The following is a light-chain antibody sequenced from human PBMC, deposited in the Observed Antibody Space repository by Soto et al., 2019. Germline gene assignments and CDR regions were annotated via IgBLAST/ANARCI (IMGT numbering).Light chain of an antibody. V-gene: IGKV4-1*01. Sequence: DIVMTQSPDSLAVSLGERATINCKSSQSVLYSSNNKDYLAWYQQKPGQPPNLLIYWESTRESGVPDRFSGSGSGTDFTLTISSLQAEDVAVYYCQQYYTTPITFGQGTRLEIK. CDR1: QSVLYSSNNKDY. J-gene: IGKJ5*01. CDR2: WES. CDR3: QQYYTTPIT.